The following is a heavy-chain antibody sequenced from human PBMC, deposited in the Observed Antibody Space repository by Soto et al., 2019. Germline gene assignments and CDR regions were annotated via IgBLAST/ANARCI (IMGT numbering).Heavy chain of an antibody. D-gene: IGHD4-17*01. CDR2: TYYRSKWYN. CDR3: ARERYGDYGRGTFDI. J-gene: IGHJ3*02. Sequence: LSLTCAISGDSVSNNTTGWNWIRQSPSKGLEWLGRTYYRSKWYNDYAVSVKSRIIINPDTSKNQFSLQLSSVTPEDTAVYYCARERYGDYGRGTFDIWGQGTMVTVSS. CDR1: GDSVSNNTTG. V-gene: IGHV6-1*01.